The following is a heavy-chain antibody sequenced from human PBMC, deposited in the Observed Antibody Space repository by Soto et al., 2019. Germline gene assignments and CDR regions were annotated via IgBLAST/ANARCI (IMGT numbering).Heavy chain of an antibody. V-gene: IGHV3-23*01. J-gene: IGHJ3*02. D-gene: IGHD3-9*01. Sequence: GGSLRLSCAASGFTFSSYAMSWVRQAPGKGLEWVSAISGSGGSTYYADSVKGRFTISRDNSKNTLYLQMNSLRAEDTAVYYCAKDRGMGYDILTGYYRGAFDIWGQGTMVTVSS. CDR3: AKDRGMGYDILTGYYRGAFDI. CDR2: ISGSGGST. CDR1: GFTFSSYA.